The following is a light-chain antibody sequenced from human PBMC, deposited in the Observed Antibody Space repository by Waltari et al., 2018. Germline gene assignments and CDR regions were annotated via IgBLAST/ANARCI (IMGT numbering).Light chain of an antibody. J-gene: IGKJ2*01. Sequence: DLVMTQSPASLPVSLGETVTIHCKSSQSVLHGSERRNYIAWYHQKPGQGPKLLIYWATGGEAGGPDRIRGSGSWTDFALTISGRQAEDVAVYYCQQYYGSSYTFGQGTKLEVK. CDR1: QSVLHGSERRNY. CDR2: WAT. CDR3: QQYYGSSYT. V-gene: IGKV4-1*01.